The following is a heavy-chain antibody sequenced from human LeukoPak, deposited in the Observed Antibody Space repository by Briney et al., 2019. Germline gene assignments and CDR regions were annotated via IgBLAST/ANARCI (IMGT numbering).Heavy chain of an antibody. Sequence: KSSETLSLTCSVSGGSISSYYWNWIRQPPGKGLEWIGYINYSGSTNYNPSLKSRVTISADTSKNQFSLKLSSVTAADTAVYYCARVLWFGELLDAFDIWGQGTMVTVSS. J-gene: IGHJ3*02. CDR3: ARVLWFGELLDAFDI. D-gene: IGHD3-10*01. CDR1: GGSISSYY. V-gene: IGHV4-59*12. CDR2: INYSGST.